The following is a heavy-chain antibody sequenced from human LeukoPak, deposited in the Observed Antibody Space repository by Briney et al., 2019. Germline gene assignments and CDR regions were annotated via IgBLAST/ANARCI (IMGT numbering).Heavy chain of an antibody. Sequence: GASVKVSCKASGGTFSSYAISWVRQAPGQGLEWMGGIIPIFGTANYAQKFQGRVTITADESTSTAYMELSSLRSEDTAVYYCARAAVAAGWFDPWGQGTLVTVSS. D-gene: IGHD6-19*01. V-gene: IGHV1-69*01. CDR3: ARAAVAAGWFDP. CDR2: IIPIFGTA. J-gene: IGHJ5*02. CDR1: GGTFSSYA.